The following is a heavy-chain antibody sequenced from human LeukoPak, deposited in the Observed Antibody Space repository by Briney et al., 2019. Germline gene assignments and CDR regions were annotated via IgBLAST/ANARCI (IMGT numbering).Heavy chain of an antibody. D-gene: IGHD3-22*01. CDR2: IYHSGST. CDR3: ARVPYDSSAWFDP. V-gene: IGHV4-4*02. J-gene: IGHJ5*02. CDR1: GGSISSSNW. Sequence: PSETLSLTCAVSGGSISSSNWWSWVRQPPGKGLEWIGEIYHSGSTNCNPSLKSRVTISVDKSKNQFSLKLSSVTAADTAVYYCARVPYDSSAWFDPWGQGTLVTVSS.